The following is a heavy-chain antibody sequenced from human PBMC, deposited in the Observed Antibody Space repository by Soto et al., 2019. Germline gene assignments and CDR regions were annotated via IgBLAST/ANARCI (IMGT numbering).Heavy chain of an antibody. CDR3: ARGDLGGFDL. V-gene: IGHV3-74*01. CDR2: IQNDGSRT. D-gene: IGHD2-21*02. CDR1: GFTFNYYW. J-gene: IGHJ3*01. Sequence: EVQLVESEGGLVQRGGSLRLSCAASGFTFNYYWMHWVRQAPGQGLVWVAHIQNDGSRTTYADSVKGRFTISRDNAKNTMYLQMNSLRAEGTGVYYCARGDLGGFDLWGQGTTVTVSS.